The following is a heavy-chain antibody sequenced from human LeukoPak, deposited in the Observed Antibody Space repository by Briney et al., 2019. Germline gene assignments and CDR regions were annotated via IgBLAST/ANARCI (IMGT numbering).Heavy chain of an antibody. CDR1: GFTFSDYY. Sequence: GGSLRLSCAASGFTFSDYYMTWIRQAPGKGLDWVSYISSSGRNTYYADSVKGRFTISRDNAKNSLYLQMNSLRAEDTAVYYCARAIYDGFDIWGQGTLVTVSS. CDR2: ISSSGRNT. V-gene: IGHV3-11*01. J-gene: IGHJ4*02. D-gene: IGHD3-16*01. CDR3: ARAIYDGFDI.